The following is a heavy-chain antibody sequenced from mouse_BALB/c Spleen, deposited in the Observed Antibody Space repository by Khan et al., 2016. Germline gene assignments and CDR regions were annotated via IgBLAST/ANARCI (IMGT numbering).Heavy chain of an antibody. J-gene: IGHJ2*01. Sequence: QVQLQQSGAELVRPGASVKLSCKALGYTFSDYEMHWVKQTPVRGLEWIGAIHPGNGGSAYNQKFKGKATLTADISSSTAYMELSSLTSEDSAVYFCTKRLRRGYYFDYWGQGTTLTVSS. V-gene: IGHV1-15*01. CDR2: IHPGNGGS. CDR3: TKRLRRGYYFDY. CDR1: GYTFSDYE. D-gene: IGHD2-4*01.